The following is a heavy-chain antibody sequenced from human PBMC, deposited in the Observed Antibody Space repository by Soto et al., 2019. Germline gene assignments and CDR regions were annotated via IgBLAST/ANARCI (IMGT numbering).Heavy chain of an antibody. V-gene: IGHV4-39*02. J-gene: IGHJ4*02. CDR2: IYYSGST. CDR3: ARDLRAARRSLVVLDY. CDR1: GGSISSSSYY. D-gene: IGHD6-6*01. Sequence: QLQLQESGPGLVKPSETLSLTCTVSGGSISSSSYYWGWIRQPPGKGLEWIGSIYYSGSTYYNPSLKSRVTISVDTSKNQFSLKLSSVTAADTAVYYCARDLRAARRSLVVLDYWGQGTLVTVSS.